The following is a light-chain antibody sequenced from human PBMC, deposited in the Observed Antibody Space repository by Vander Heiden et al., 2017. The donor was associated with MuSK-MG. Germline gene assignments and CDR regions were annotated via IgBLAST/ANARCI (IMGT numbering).Light chain of an antibody. CDR3: QHDHHWPQT. V-gene: IGKV3-15*01. Sequence: ETVMTQSPASLSVSPGERAALSCRASQSVSSELAWYQQRPGQAPRLLMSGASTRATDVPARFSGSGSGTEFTLTITSVQSEDSAVYYCQHDHHWPQTFGQGTKVEIK. CDR1: QSVSSE. J-gene: IGKJ1*01. CDR2: GAS.